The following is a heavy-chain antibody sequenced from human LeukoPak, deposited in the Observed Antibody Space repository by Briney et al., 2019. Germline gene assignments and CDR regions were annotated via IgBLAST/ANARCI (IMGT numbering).Heavy chain of an antibody. Sequence: GGSLRLSCATSGFTFSRYRMHWVRQAPGKGLVWVSYINSDGSSTNYADSVKGRFTISRDNAKNTLYLQMNSLRAEDTAVYYCARGGLGTGIDYWGQGTLVTVSS. CDR1: GFTFSRYR. J-gene: IGHJ4*02. V-gene: IGHV3-74*01. CDR3: ARGGLGTGIDY. D-gene: IGHD1-1*01. CDR2: INSDGSST.